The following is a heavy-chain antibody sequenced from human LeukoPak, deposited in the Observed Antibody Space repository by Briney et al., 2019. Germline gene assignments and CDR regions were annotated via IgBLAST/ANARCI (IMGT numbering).Heavy chain of an antibody. D-gene: IGHD3-9*01. CDR1: GGSISSGSYY. CDR3: EFYDILTGYIGY. V-gene: IGHV4-61*02. CDR2: IYTSGST. Sequence: PSQTLSLTCTVSGGSISSGSYYWSWIRQPAGKGLEWIGRIYTSGSTNYNPSLKSRVTISVDTSKNQFSLKLSSVTAADTAVYYCEFYDILTGYIGYWGQGTLVTVSS. J-gene: IGHJ4*02.